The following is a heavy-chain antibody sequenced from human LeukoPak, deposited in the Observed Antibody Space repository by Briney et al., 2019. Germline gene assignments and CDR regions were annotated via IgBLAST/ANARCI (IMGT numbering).Heavy chain of an antibody. CDR1: GFTFSSHA. CDR3: AKAAQRYGGSYYGTFDF. Sequence: GGSLRLSCAASGFTFSSHAMSWVRQAPGKRLEWVSGISGSGSSTYYADSVKGRFTISRGNSKNTLYLQMNSLSAEDTAVYFCAKAAQRYGGSYYGTFDFWGQGTLVTVSS. D-gene: IGHD1-26*01. J-gene: IGHJ4*02. V-gene: IGHV3-23*01. CDR2: ISGSGSST.